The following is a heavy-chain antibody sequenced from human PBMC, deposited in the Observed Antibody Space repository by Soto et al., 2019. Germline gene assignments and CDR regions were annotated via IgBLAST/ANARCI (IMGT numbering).Heavy chain of an antibody. CDR2: ISGSGGST. CDR1: GFTFSSYA. CDR3: ATDPAIVVVPAATFYDYGMDV. D-gene: IGHD2-2*01. Sequence: EVQLLESGGGLVQPGGSLSLSCAASGFTFSSYAMSWVRQAPGKGLEWVSAISGSGGSTYYADSVKGRFTISRDNSKNTLYLQMSSLRAEDTAVYYCATDPAIVVVPAATFYDYGMDVWGQGTTVTVSS. J-gene: IGHJ6*02. V-gene: IGHV3-23*01.